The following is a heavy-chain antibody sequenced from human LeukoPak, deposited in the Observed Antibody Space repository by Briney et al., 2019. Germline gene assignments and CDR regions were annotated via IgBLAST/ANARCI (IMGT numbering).Heavy chain of an antibody. Sequence: SQTLSLTCTDSGGSISSGRYYWSWIRQPAGKGLEWIGRIYISGSTNYNPSLKSRVTISVDTSKNQFSLKLSSVTAADTAVYYCARDRNYDFWSGYTNWFDPWGQGTLVTVSS. V-gene: IGHV4-61*02. CDR1: GGSISSGRYY. CDR3: ARDRNYDFWSGYTNWFDP. D-gene: IGHD3-3*01. J-gene: IGHJ5*02. CDR2: IYISGST.